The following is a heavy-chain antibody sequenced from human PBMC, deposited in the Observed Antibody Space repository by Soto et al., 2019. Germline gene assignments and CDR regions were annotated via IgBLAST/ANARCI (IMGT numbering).Heavy chain of an antibody. J-gene: IGHJ4*02. CDR2: IKSKTDGGTT. CDR3: TTGYCSGGSCYQREYYFDY. Sequence: EVQLVESGGGLVKPGGSLRLSCAASGFTFSNAWMSWVLQAPGKGLEWVGRIKSKTDGGTTDYAAPVKGRFTISREDSNNTLYLQMNSLKTEVTAVYYCTTGYCSGGSCYQREYYFDYWGEGTMVTVSS. V-gene: IGHV3-15*01. CDR1: GFTFSNAW. D-gene: IGHD2-15*01.